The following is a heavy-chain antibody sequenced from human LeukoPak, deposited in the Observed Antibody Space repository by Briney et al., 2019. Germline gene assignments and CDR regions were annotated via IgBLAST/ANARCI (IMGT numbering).Heavy chain of an antibody. CDR2: INSDGSST. J-gene: IGHJ4*02. D-gene: IGHD2-8*02. Sequence: GGSLRLSRAASGFTFSSYWMHWVRQAPGKGLVWVSRINSDGSSTSYADSVKGRFTISRDNAKNTLYLQMNSLRAEDTAVYYCATYRQVLLPFESWGQGTLVTVSS. CDR1: GFTFSSYW. V-gene: IGHV3-74*01. CDR3: ATYRQVLLPFES.